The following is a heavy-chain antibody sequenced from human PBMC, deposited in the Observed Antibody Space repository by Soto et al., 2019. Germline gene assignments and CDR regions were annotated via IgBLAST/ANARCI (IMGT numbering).Heavy chain of an antibody. V-gene: IGHV3-33*01. Sequence: VQVVESGGGVVQPGRSLRLSCAASGFSFGSHAMHWVRQAPGKRLEWVAVIWYDGSNKFYADSVKGRFTISRDNSKDTLYLQMNSLRVDDTAVYYCARDLFGVSTAGGWFDPWGQGNLVTVSS. CDR2: IWYDGSNK. J-gene: IGHJ5*02. D-gene: IGHD3-3*01. CDR1: GFSFGSHA. CDR3: ARDLFGVSTAGGWFDP.